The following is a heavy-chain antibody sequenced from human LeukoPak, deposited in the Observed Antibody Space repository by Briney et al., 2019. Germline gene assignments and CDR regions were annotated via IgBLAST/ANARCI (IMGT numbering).Heavy chain of an antibody. CDR1: GYNFTDYY. Sequence: ASVKVSCKASGYNFTDYYIHWARQAPGQGLEWMGRIIPILGIASYAQKFQGRVTITADKSTSTAYMELSSLRSEDTAVYYCARDKSHDYGDPVGFDYWGQGTLVTVSS. J-gene: IGHJ4*02. V-gene: IGHV1-69*04. CDR3: ARDKSHDYGDPVGFDY. CDR2: IIPILGIA. D-gene: IGHD4-17*01.